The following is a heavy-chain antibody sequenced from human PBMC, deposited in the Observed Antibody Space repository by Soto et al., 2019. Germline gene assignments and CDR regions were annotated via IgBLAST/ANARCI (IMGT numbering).Heavy chain of an antibody. Sequence: PGGSLRLSCAASGFTFTRYSMNWVRQAPGKGLEWVSSISSTTNYIYYGDSMKGRFTISRDNAKNSLYLEMNSLRAEDTAVYYCARQSEDLTSNFDYWGQGTLVTVSS. V-gene: IGHV3-21*06. CDR2: ISSTTNYI. CDR3: ARQSEDLTSNFDY. J-gene: IGHJ4*02. CDR1: GFTFTRYS.